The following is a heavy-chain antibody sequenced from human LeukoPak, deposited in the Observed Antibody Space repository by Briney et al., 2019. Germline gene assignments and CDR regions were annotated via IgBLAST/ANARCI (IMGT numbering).Heavy chain of an antibody. CDR2: IYYSGST. Sequence: SETLSLTCTVSGGSISSYYWSWIRQPPGKGLEWIGYIYYSGSTNYNPSLKSRVTISVDTSKTQFSLKLSSVTAADTAVYYCARDGSVAGTTAFDYWGQGTLVTVSS. CDR3: ARDGSVAGTTAFDY. CDR1: GGSISSYY. D-gene: IGHD6-19*01. J-gene: IGHJ4*02. V-gene: IGHV4-59*01.